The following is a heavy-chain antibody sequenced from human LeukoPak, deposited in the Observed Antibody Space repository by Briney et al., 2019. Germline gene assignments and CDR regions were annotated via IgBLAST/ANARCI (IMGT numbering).Heavy chain of an antibody. Sequence: GESLKIFCKGSGYTFTGHWIGWVRQMPGKGLEWMGIISPGDSNTKYSPSFQGQVTISADKSISTAYLQWSSLKASDTAMYYCAREYYGSTDYWGQGTLVTVSS. J-gene: IGHJ4*02. V-gene: IGHV5-51*01. CDR2: ISPGDSNT. D-gene: IGHD3-10*01. CDR3: AREYYGSTDY. CDR1: GYTFTGHW.